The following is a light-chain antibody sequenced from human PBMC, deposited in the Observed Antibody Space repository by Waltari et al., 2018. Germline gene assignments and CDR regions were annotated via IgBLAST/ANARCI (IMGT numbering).Light chain of an antibody. CDR3: QQHNNWPPDT. J-gene: IGKJ2*01. CDR1: QSISSN. CDR2: GAS. Sequence: EIVMTQSPATLSVSPGERATLSCRASQSISSNLAWYQQKPGQAPRLLIYGASTRATGVPARFSGSGSGTEFTLTISSMKSEDFAVYYCQQHNNWPPDTFGQGTKLGIK. V-gene: IGKV3-15*01.